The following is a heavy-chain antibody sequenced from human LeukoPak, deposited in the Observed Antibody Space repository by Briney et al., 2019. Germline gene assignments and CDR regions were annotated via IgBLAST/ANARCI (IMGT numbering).Heavy chain of an antibody. CDR1: GFTFSTSW. J-gene: IGHJ4*02. Sequence: SGGSLRLSCAASGFTFSTSWMNWVRLAPGKGLEWVANIKEDGSEEYYVDSVKGRFTISRDNARKSLYLQMNSLRVEDTAVYYCARGYSGYEFGYWGQGTLVTVSS. CDR2: IKEDGSEE. CDR3: ARGYSGYEFGY. D-gene: IGHD5-12*01. V-gene: IGHV3-7*04.